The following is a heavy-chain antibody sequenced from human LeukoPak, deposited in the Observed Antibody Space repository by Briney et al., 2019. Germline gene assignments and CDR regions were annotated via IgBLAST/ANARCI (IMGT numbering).Heavy chain of an antibody. Sequence: ASVKVSCKASGYTFTSYYMHWVRQAPGQGLEWMGLINPTGGSTGYAQKFQGRVTMTRDMSTSTDYMELSSLRSEDTAMYYCARVRSGWHYFDYWGQGTLVTVSS. J-gene: IGHJ4*02. CDR1: GYTFTSYY. V-gene: IGHV1-46*01. CDR3: ARVRSGWHYFDY. CDR2: INPTGGST. D-gene: IGHD6-19*01.